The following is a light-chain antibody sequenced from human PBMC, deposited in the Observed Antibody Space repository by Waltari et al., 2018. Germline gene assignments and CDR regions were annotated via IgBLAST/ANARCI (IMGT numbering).Light chain of an antibody. V-gene: IGKV3-11*01. CDR3: QQRRDWPLT. CDR1: QSVTNY. J-gene: IGKJ4*01. CDR2: DTS. Sequence: DIVLTQSQAILSLSPGERASLSCRASQSVTNYLSWYQQKPGQAPRLLSYDTSNRATGIRARFSCSGFGTDFTLTSSSLEPEDFAVDYCQQRRDWPLTFGGGTKVEIK.